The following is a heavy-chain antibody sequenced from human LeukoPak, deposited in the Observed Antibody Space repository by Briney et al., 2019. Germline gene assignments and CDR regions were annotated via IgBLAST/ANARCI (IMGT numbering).Heavy chain of an antibody. D-gene: IGHD3-3*01. CDR1: GFTFSSYG. V-gene: IGHV3-30*18. J-gene: IGHJ5*02. CDR2: ISYDGSNK. Sequence: GGSLRLSCAASGFTFSSYGMHWVRQAPGKGLEWVAVISYDGSNKYYADSVKGRFTISRDNSKNTLYLQMNSLRAEDTAVYYCAKGPRFLEWLPPRFDPWGQGTLVTVSS. CDR3: AKGPRFLEWLPPRFDP.